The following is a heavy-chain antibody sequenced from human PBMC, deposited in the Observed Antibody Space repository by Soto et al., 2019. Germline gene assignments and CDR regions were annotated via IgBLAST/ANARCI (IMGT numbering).Heavy chain of an antibody. J-gene: IGHJ3*02. CDR1: GCTCRSYA. CDR2: ISGSGGST. CDR3: AKTYYYDSSGYYPRSVIDAFDI. Sequence: VPLRLWCAASGCTCRSYAVSWVRQAPGKGLEWVSAISGSGGSTYYADSVKGRFTISRDNSKNTLYLQMNSLRAEDTAVYYCAKTYYYDSSGYYPRSVIDAFDIWGQGTMVTVSS. D-gene: IGHD3-22*01. V-gene: IGHV3-23*01.